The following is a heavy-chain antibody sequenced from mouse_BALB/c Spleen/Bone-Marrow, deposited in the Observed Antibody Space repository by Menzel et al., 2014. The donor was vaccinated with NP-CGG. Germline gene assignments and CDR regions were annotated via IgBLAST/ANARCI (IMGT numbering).Heavy chain of an antibody. Sequence: DVKLVESGGGLVKPGGSLKLSCAASGFTFSDYYMYWVRQTPERRLEWVATISDGGSYTDYPGSVKGRFTVSRDNAKNNLYLQMSSLKSEDTAMYFCARTYRPFALDYWGQGTSVTVSS. CDR1: GFTFSDYY. J-gene: IGHJ4*01. D-gene: IGHD2-14*01. V-gene: IGHV5-4*02. CDR2: ISDGGSYT. CDR3: ARTYRPFALDY.